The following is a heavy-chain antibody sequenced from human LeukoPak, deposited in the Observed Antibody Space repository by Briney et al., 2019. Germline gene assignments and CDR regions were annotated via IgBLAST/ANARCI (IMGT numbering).Heavy chain of an antibody. V-gene: IGHV4-4*02. CDR2: IYHNGTP. J-gene: IGHJ6*02. CDR3: ATAPILRGEGGEHYKYGMDV. Sequence: TSGTLSLTCAVSVGSINSGNWWSWVRQSPGKGLEWIGEIYHNGTPNYNPSLKRRVTISADTFKNHFSLKMTSVTAADTAVYYCATAPILRGEGGEHYKYGMDVWGQGTTVIVSS. CDR1: VGSINSGNW. D-gene: IGHD2-2*02.